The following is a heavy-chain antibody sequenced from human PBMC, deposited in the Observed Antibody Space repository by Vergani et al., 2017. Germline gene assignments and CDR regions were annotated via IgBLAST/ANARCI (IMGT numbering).Heavy chain of an antibody. CDR2: INPNSGGT. V-gene: IGHV1-2*02. CDR3: AREVRDYIWGSYPQYYFDY. J-gene: IGHJ4*02. D-gene: IGHD3-16*02. CDR1: GYTFTGYY. Sequence: QVQLVQSGAEVKKPGASVKVSCKASGYTFTGYYMHWVRQAPGQGLEWMGWINPNSGGTNYAQKFQGRVTMTRDTSISTAYMELSRLRSDDTAVYYCAREVRDYIWGSYPQYYFDYWGQGTLVTVSS.